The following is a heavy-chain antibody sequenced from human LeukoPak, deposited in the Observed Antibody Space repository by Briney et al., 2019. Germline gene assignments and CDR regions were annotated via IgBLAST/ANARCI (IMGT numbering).Heavy chain of an antibody. CDR2: IIPILGIA. D-gene: IGHD3-22*01. J-gene: IGHJ5*02. CDR1: GGTFSSYT. V-gene: IGHV1-69*04. CDR3: ARDYYWSTAWVDP. Sequence: ASVKVSCKSSGGTFSSYTISWVRQAPGQGLEWMGRIIPILGIANYAQKFQGRVTITADKSTSTAYMELSSLRSEDTAVYYCARDYYWSTAWVDPWGQGTLVTVSS.